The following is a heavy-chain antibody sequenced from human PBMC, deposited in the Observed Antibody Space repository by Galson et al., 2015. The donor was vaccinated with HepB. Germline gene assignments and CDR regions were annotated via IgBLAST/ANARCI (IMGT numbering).Heavy chain of an antibody. V-gene: IGHV1-69*04. D-gene: IGHD2-2*01. CDR3: ARGVVVPAATYYYYYGMDV. J-gene: IGHJ6*02. CDR1: GYTFTSYD. Sequence: SVKVSCKASGYTFTSYDISWVRQAPGQGLEWMGRIIPILGIANYAQKFQGRVTITADKSTSTAYMELSSLRSEDTAVYYCARGVVVPAATYYYYYGMDVWGQGTTVTVSS. CDR2: IIPILGIA.